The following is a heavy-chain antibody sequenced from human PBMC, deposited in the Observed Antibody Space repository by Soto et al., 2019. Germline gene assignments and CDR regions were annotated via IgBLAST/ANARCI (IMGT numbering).Heavy chain of an antibody. CDR3: ARLTVTLLRYYYYYYGMDV. Sequence: PSETLSLTCAVYGGSFSGYYWSWIRQPPGKGLEWIGEINHSGSTNYNPSLKSRVTISVDTSKNQFSLKLSSVTAADTAVYYCARLTVTLLRYYYYYYGMDVWGQGTTVTVSS. D-gene: IGHD4-4*01. J-gene: IGHJ6*02. CDR2: INHSGST. V-gene: IGHV4-34*01. CDR1: GGSFSGYY.